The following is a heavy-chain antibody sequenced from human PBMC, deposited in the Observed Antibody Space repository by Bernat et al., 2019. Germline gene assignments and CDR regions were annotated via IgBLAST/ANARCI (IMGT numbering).Heavy chain of an antibody. CDR1: GFTFRTSA. V-gene: IGHV1-58*02. Sequence: QMQLLQSGPEVKKPGTSVMVSCTTSGFTFRTSAIQWVRQARGQRLEWIGWIVVGSGDTKYAQNFKERVTITRYMATSTTYMDLSSLGFEDTAVYYCAANGGSYSDDAFDIWGQGTIVTV. CDR3: AANGGSYSDDAFDI. J-gene: IGHJ3*02. D-gene: IGHD1-26*01. CDR2: IVVGSGDT.